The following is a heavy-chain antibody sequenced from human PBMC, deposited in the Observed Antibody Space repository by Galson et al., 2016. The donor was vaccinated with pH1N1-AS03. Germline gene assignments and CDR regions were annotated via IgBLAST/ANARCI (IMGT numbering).Heavy chain of an antibody. CDR3: TLLQEHL. J-gene: IGHJ6*01. CDR1: GFTFDDYA. V-gene: IGHV3-9*01. CDR2: ISWNSGTI. Sequence: SLRLSCAGSGFTFDDYAMHWVRQAPGKGLGWVSGISWNSGTIGYTDSVKGRFTISRDNTKNSLYLQMNSLHQGPIGLPPGTLLQEHLWG.